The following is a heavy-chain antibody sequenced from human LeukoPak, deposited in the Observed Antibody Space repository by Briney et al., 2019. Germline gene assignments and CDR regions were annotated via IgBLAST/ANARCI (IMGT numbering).Heavy chain of an antibody. CDR1: GFTFSSYG. V-gene: IGHV3-30*18. CDR3: AKEDSGFGELSIDY. J-gene: IGHJ4*02. D-gene: IGHD3-10*01. Sequence: GGSLRLSCAASGFTFSSYGMHWVRQAPGKGLEWVALISYDGSNKYYADSVKGRFTISRDNSENTLYLQMNSLRAEDTAVYYCAKEDSGFGELSIDYWGQGTLVTVSS. CDR2: ISYDGSNK.